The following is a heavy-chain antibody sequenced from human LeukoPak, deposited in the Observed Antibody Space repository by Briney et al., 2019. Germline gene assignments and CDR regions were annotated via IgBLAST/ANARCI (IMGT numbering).Heavy chain of an antibody. CDR2: IYTSGST. D-gene: IGHD6-6*01. Sequence: SETLSLTCTVSGGSISSYYWSWIRQPAGKGLEWIGRIYTSGSTNYNPSLKSRVTISVDTSKNQFSLKLSSVTAADTAVYYCARVSAARSSDWFDPWGQGTLVTVSS. CDR3: ARVSAARSSDWFDP. CDR1: GGSISSYY. V-gene: IGHV4-4*07. J-gene: IGHJ5*02.